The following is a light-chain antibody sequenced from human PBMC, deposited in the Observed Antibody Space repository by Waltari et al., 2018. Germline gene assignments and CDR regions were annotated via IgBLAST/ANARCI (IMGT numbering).Light chain of an antibody. Sequence: SYELTQPPSVSVSPGQTASITCSGSKLGHKYVCWYQQKPGQSPVLVIYKNTKRPFGIPERFSGSNAGNTATLTIGGTQTTDEADYYCQAWDTNTAFFGTGTKVTVL. CDR3: QAWDTNTAF. CDR2: KNT. CDR1: KLGHKY. J-gene: IGLJ1*01. V-gene: IGLV3-1*01.